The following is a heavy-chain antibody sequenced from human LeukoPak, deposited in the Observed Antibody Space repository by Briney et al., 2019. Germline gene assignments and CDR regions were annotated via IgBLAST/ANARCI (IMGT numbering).Heavy chain of an antibody. CDR2: ISSSGSTI. D-gene: IGHD3-9*01. CDR3: ARDHYDILTGAFNGMDV. Sequence: TGGSLRLSCAASGFTFSSYEMNWVRQAPGKGLEWVSYISSSGSTIYYADSVKGRFTISRDNAKNSLYLQMNSLRAEDTAVYYCARDHYDILTGAFNGMDVWAKGPRSPSP. V-gene: IGHV3-48*03. J-gene: IGHJ6*02. CDR1: GFTFSSYE.